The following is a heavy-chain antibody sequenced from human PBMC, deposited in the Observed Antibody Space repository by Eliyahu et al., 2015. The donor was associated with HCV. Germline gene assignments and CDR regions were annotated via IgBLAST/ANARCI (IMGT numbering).Heavy chain of an antibody. CDR1: GYTFAGHY. D-gene: IGHD3-10*01. CDR3: ARSTRSYFDY. CDR2: INPNGGGT. Sequence: QVQLVQSGAEVKKPGASVKVSCKASGYTFAGHYIHWVRQAPGQGLEWMGWINPNGGGTNYAQKFQGRVTLTTDTSISTAYMELTTLRSDDTAEYYCARSTRSYFDYWGQGTLVSVSS. J-gene: IGHJ4*02. V-gene: IGHV1-2*02.